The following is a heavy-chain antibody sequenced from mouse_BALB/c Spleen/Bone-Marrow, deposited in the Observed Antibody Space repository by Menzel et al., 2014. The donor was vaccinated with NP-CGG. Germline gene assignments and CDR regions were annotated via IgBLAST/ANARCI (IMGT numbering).Heavy chain of an antibody. CDR1: GFTFSGYA. V-gene: IGHV5-9-1*01. CDR3: ARPDPWFAY. J-gene: IGHJ3*01. CDR2: ISSGGSYI. Sequence: EVKLVESGGGLVKPGGSLKLSCAASGFTFSGYAMSWVRQSPEKRLEWVATISSGGSYIHYPDSVKGRLTISRDNAKNTLYLQMSSLRSEDTAIYYCARPDPWFAYWGQGTLVTVSA.